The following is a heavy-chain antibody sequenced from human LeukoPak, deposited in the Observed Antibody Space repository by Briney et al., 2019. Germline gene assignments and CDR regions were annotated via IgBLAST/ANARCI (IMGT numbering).Heavy chain of an antibody. D-gene: IGHD4-23*01. V-gene: IGHV4-4*07. CDR1: GGSISGYY. Sequence: SETLSLTCDVSGGSISGYYWSWIRQPAGEGLEWIGRVHTSGSTTYNPSLKSRVTLSQDTSKNQFYLGLTSVTAADTAVYYCARDGGGNRNFDYWGQGTLVTVSS. CDR3: ARDGGGNRNFDY. CDR2: VHTSGST. J-gene: IGHJ4*02.